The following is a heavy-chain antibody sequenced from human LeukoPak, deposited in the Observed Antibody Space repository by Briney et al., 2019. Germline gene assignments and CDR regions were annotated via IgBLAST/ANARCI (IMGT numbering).Heavy chain of an antibody. D-gene: IGHD2-2*01. CDR2: ISGSGGSA. CDR3: ARRYCTSTSCYNFDY. CDR1: GFTFTNYA. J-gene: IGHJ4*02. V-gene: IGHV3-23*01. Sequence: GGSLRLSCAASGFTFTNYAINWVRQAPGTGLEWVSSISGSGGSAIYADSVKGRFTISRDNSKNTVRLQMNSLRADDTAVYFCARRYCTSTSCYNFDYWGQGTLVTVSS.